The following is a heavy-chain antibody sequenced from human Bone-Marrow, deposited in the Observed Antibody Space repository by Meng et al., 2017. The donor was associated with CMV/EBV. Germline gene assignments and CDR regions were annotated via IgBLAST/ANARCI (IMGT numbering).Heavy chain of an antibody. J-gene: IGHJ4*02. CDR3: ARSSYSYGSDY. V-gene: IGHV4-34*01. Sequence: SEPLSLPCAVYGVSFSGYYWSWIRQPPGKGLEWIGEINHSGSTNYNPSLKSRVTISVDTSKNQFSLKLSSVTAADTAVYYCARSSYSYGSDYWGQGTLVTVSS. CDR2: INHSGST. CDR1: GVSFSGYY. D-gene: IGHD5-18*01.